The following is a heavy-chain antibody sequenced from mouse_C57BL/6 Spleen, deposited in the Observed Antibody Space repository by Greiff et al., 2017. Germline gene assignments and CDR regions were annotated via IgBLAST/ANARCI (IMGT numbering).Heavy chain of an antibody. CDR3: ARPHYYAMDY. J-gene: IGHJ4*01. Sequence: EVMLVESGGGLVKPGGSLKLSCAASGFTFSDYGMHWVRQAPEQGLEWVAYISSGSSTIYYADTVKGRFTISRDNAKNTLFLQMTSLRSEDTAMYYCARPHYYAMDYWGQGTSVTVSS. CDR1: GFTFSDYG. CDR2: ISSGSSTI. V-gene: IGHV5-17*01.